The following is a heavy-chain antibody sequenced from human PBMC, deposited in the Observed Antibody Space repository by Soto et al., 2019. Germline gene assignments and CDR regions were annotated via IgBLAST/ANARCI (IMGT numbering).Heavy chain of an antibody. J-gene: IGHJ4*02. CDR3: ARRDTSGFLRYFDY. Sequence: SVKVSCKASGGTLSSFINYPINWVRQAPGQGLEWMGGIVPNVGTVNYAQKFQGRVTITADKSTGTAYMEVSSLRSEDTALYYCARRDTSGFLRYFDYWGQGTLVTVSS. V-gene: IGHV1-69*06. D-gene: IGHD3-3*01. CDR2: IVPNVGTV. CDR1: GGTLSSFINYP.